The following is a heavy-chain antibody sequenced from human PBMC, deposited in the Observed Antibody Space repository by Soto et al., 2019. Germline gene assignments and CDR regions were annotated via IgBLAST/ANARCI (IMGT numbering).Heavy chain of an antibody. CDR1: GGTFSSYA. CDR2: IIPIFGTA. V-gene: IGHV1-69*01. J-gene: IGHJ3*02. CDR3: ARSKDTAMVTGAFDI. D-gene: IGHD5-18*01. Sequence: QVQLVQSGAEVKKPGSSVKVSCKASGGTFSSYAISWVRQAPGQGLEWMGGIIPIFGTANYAQKFQGRVTNTADESTSTGYMELSSLRSEDTAVYYCARSKDTAMVTGAFDIWGQGTMVTVSS.